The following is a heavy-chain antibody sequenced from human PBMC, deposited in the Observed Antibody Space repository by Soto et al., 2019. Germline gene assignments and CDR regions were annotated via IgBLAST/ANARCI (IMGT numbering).Heavy chain of an antibody. V-gene: IGHV4-31*03. CDR2: IYYSGST. Sequence: SETLSLTCTVSGGSISSGGYSWSWIRQHPGTGLEWIGYIYYSGSTYYNPSLKSRVTISVDASKNQFSLKLSSVTAADTAVYYCARVGHYYDSSGYSRAFDYWGQGTLVTVSS. D-gene: IGHD3-22*01. CDR3: ARVGHYYDSSGYSRAFDY. J-gene: IGHJ4*02. CDR1: GGSISSGGYS.